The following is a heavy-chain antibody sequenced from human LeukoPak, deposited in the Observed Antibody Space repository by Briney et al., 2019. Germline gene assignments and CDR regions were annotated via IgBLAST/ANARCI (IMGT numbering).Heavy chain of an antibody. J-gene: IGHJ6*03. Sequence: PGGSLRLSCAASGFTFSTYEMNWVRQAPGKGLEWVSSISSGAATIYYADSVKGRFTISRDNSKNTLYLQMNSLRAEDTAVYYCAKRRGLELLYYYYMDVWGKGTTVTVSS. CDR1: GFTFSTYE. CDR2: ISSGAATI. V-gene: IGHV3-48*03. CDR3: AKRRGLELLYYYYMDV. D-gene: IGHD1-7*01.